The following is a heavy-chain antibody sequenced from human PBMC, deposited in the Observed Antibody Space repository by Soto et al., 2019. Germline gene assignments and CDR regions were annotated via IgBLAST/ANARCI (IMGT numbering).Heavy chain of an antibody. CDR1: GGSISSGGYY. J-gene: IGHJ4*02. V-gene: IGHV4-31*03. Sequence: SETLSLTCTVSGGSISSGGYYWSWIRQHPGKGLEWIGYIYYSGSTYYNPSLKSRVTISVDTSKNQFSLKLSSVTAADTAVYYWARGSILERDFDYWGQGTLVTVSS. D-gene: IGHD1-1*01. CDR2: IYYSGST. CDR3: ARGSILERDFDY.